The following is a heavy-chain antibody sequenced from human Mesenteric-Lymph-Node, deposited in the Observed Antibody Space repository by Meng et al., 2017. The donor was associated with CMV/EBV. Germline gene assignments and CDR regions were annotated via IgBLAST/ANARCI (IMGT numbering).Heavy chain of an antibody. CDR2: IHYSGTT. V-gene: IGHV4-39*07. Sequence: SETLSLTCIVSGDSISSSSYYCGWIRQPPGKGREWIGSIHYSGTTYYNPSLKSRVTISVDTSQNQFSLWLSSVTAADTAVYYCARVGDIVVVPAAPPVPDYFDYWGQGTLVTVSS. CDR3: ARVGDIVVVPAAPPVPDYFDY. J-gene: IGHJ4*02. D-gene: IGHD2-2*01. CDR1: GDSISSSSYY.